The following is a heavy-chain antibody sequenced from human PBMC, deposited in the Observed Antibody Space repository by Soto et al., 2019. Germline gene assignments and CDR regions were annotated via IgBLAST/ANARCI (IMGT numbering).Heavy chain of an antibody. CDR1: GFTFDDYA. CDR3: AKDKLPNDYGDGDAFDI. Sequence: EVQLVESGGGLVQPGRSLRLSCAASGFTFDDYAMHWVRQAPGKGLEWVSGISWNSGSIGYADSVKGRFTISRDNAKNSLYLQMNSLRAEDTALYYCAKDKLPNDYGDGDAFDIWGQGTMVTVSS. J-gene: IGHJ3*02. CDR2: ISWNSGSI. V-gene: IGHV3-9*01. D-gene: IGHD4-17*01.